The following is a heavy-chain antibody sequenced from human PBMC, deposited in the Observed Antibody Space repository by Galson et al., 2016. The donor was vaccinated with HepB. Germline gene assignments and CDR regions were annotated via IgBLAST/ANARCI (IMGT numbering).Heavy chain of an antibody. CDR1: GFIFSSSV. CDR3: ATYSSTWQYFQY. J-gene: IGHJ1*01. Sequence: SLRLSCAASGFIFSSSVMSWVRQAPGKGLEWVLVTSNLVDSTYYADSAKGRFTISRDNSRNTLYLQMNSLRVEDTAVYYCATYSSTWQYFQYWGQGTLVTVSS. V-gene: IGHV3-23*01. CDR2: TSNLVDST. D-gene: IGHD6-13*01.